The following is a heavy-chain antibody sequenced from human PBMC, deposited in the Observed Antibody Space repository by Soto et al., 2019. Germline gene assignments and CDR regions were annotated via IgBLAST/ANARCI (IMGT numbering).Heavy chain of an antibody. CDR2: IYHSGTT. Sequence: SETLSLTCTVSGGSISSGGYYWSWIRQHPGKGLEWIGYIYHSGTTYYNPSLKSRVTISVDTSKNQFSLKLTSVTAEDTAVYYCAREGWESLLDYWGLGTLVTVSS. J-gene: IGHJ4*02. V-gene: IGHV4-31*03. D-gene: IGHD1-26*01. CDR3: AREGWESLLDY. CDR1: GGSISSGGYY.